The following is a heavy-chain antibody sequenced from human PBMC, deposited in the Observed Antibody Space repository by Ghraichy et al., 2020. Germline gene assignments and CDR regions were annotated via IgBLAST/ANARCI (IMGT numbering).Heavy chain of an antibody. Sequence: ASVKVSCKASGYTFTNYGVNWVRQAPGQGLEWMGWISAYTAKTKFAQKFQGRVTMTTDTSTRTAYMDLRSLRSDDTAVSYCARDMFYYSTAPGYGAFPIWGQGTMVTVSS. J-gene: IGHJ3*02. V-gene: IGHV1-18*01. CDR2: ISAYTAKT. CDR3: ARDMFYYSTAPGYGAFPI. D-gene: IGHD3-22*01. CDR1: GYTFTNYG.